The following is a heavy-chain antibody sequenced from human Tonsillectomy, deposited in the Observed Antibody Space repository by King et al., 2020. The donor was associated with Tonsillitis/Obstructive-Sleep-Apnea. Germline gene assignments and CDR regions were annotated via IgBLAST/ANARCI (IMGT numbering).Heavy chain of an antibody. D-gene: IGHD3-3*01. CDR1: GGSISGHY. CDR3: ARTQGSGSADY. Sequence: VQLQESGPGLVKPSETLSLTCTVSGGSISGHYWSWIRQPPGKGLEWFAYIYYSGSTNYNPSLKSRVSISADTSKNQFSLKLSSVTAADTAVYYCARTQGSGSADYWGQGTLVIVSS. J-gene: IGHJ4*02. CDR2: IYYSGST. V-gene: IGHV4-59*11.